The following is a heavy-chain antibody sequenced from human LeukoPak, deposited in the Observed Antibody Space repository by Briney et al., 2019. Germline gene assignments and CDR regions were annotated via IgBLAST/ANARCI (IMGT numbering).Heavy chain of an antibody. V-gene: IGHV4-59*13. CDR3: ARGRWLVNY. Sequence: PSETLSLTCTVSGGSISTYYWSWIRQPVGKGLEWIGYIYYNESTNYNPSVKSRVTISADTSKNQFSLKLRSVTAADTAVYYCARGRWLVNYWGQRTLVTVSS. D-gene: IGHD6-19*01. CDR2: IYYNEST. CDR1: GGSISTYY. J-gene: IGHJ4*02.